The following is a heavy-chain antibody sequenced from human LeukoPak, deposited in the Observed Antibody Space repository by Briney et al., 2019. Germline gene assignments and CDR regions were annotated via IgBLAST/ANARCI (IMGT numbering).Heavy chain of an antibody. CDR2: IYTSGST. CDR3: ARDYGGNHNSGYWYFDL. D-gene: IGHD4-23*01. V-gene: IGHV4-4*07. CDR1: GGSISSYY. Sequence: SETLSLTCTVSGGSISSYYWSWIRQPAGKGLEWIGRIYTSGSTNYNPSLKSRVTMSVDTSKNQYSLKLSSVTAADTAVYYCARDYGGNHNSGYWYFDLWGRGTLVTVSS. J-gene: IGHJ2*01.